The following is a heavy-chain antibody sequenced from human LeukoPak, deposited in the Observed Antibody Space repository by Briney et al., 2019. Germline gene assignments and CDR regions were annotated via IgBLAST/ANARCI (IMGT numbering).Heavy chain of an antibody. CDR1: GFTFSSYG. D-gene: IGHD1-26*01. Sequence: GGSLRLSCAASGFTFSSYGMSWVRQAPGKGLEWVSAISGSGGSTYYADSVKGRFTISRDNSKNTLYLQMNSLRAEDTAVYYCAKLIGHRKWELRGRYFDYWGQGTLVTVSS. CDR3: AKLIGHRKWELRGRYFDY. J-gene: IGHJ4*02. CDR2: ISGSGGST. V-gene: IGHV3-23*01.